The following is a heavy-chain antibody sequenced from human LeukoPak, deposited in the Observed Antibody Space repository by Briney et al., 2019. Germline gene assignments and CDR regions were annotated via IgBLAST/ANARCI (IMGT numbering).Heavy chain of an antibody. CDR2: IWYDGSNK. Sequence: GGSLRLSCEGSGFTFGHNGMHWVRQAPGKGLEWVGIIWYDGSNKYYADSVKGRFTISRDNAKNTVYLQMNSLRVEDTAVYYCARDQGTSGGWPAVGRMGYFDYWGQGTLVTVSS. V-gene: IGHV3-33*01. CDR1: GFTFGHNG. CDR3: ARDQGTSGGWPAVGRMGYFDY. J-gene: IGHJ4*02. D-gene: IGHD6-19*01.